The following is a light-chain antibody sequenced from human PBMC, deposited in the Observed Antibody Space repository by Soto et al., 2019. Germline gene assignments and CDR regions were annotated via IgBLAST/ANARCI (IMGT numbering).Light chain of an antibody. CDR2: EAS. CDR1: QSISIN. V-gene: IGKV3D-15*01. CDR3: QQHANWPLT. J-gene: IGKJ4*01. Sequence: EIVMTQSPATLSVSPGDRVTLSCRASQSISINLAWYQHKPGQAPGLLIYEASTRATGIPARFSGSGSGTDFTLTISSLEPEDFAVYYCQQHANWPLTFGGGTKVDI.